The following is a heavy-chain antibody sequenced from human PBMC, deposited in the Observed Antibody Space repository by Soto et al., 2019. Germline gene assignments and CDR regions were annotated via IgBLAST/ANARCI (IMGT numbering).Heavy chain of an antibody. Sequence: SETLSLTCTVSGGSISSYYWSWIRQPPGKGLEWIGYIYHSGSTNYNPSLKSRVTISVDTSKNQFSLKLSSVTAADTAVYYCARESSSWYAQIDYWGQGTLVTVSS. D-gene: IGHD6-13*01. J-gene: IGHJ4*02. CDR2: IYHSGST. V-gene: IGHV4-59*01. CDR1: GGSISSYY. CDR3: ARESSSWYAQIDY.